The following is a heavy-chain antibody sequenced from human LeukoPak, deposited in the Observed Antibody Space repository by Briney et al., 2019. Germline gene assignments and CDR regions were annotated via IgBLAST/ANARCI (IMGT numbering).Heavy chain of an antibody. V-gene: IGHV3-23*01. D-gene: IGHD3-9*01. J-gene: IGHJ4*02. Sequence: HSGGSLRLSCAASGFTFSSYSMNWVRQAPGKGLEWVAAIDGSGDDTYYAESVKGRFTISRDNSQNTLFLQVNSLRAEDTAVYYCARDLRGSIVRYFDYWGQGTLVTVSS. CDR1: GFTFSSYS. CDR3: ARDLRGSIVRYFDY. CDR2: IDGSGDDT.